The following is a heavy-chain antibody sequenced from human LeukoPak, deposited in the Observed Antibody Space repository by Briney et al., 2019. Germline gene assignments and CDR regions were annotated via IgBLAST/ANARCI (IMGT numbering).Heavy chain of an antibody. CDR1: GFTFSHYA. CDR3: AKEGAEYDLNS. J-gene: IGHJ4*02. V-gene: IGHV3-23*01. CDR2: ISGSGGST. D-gene: IGHD1-1*01. Sequence: GGSLRLSCAASGFTFSHYARNWVRQAPGKGLDWVSGISGSGGSTFYADSVKGRFTISRDNSKNTLYLQMTSLRADDTAVFYCAKEGAEYDLNSWGQGTLVTVSS.